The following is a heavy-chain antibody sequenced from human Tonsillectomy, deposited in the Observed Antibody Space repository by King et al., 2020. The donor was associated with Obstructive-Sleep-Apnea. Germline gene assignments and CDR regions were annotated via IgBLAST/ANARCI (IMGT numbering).Heavy chain of an antibody. CDR2: IYYSGST. CDR1: GGSISSSSYY. D-gene: IGHD1-7*01. Sequence: QLQESGPGLVKPSETLSLTCTVSGGSISSSSYYWGWIRQPPGKGLEWIGSIYYSGSTYYNPSLKSRVTISGDTSNNQFSLKLSSVTAADTAVYYCARVRGNYLTLFDYWGQGTLVTVSS. V-gene: IGHV4-39*07. J-gene: IGHJ4*02. CDR3: ARVRGNYLTLFDY.